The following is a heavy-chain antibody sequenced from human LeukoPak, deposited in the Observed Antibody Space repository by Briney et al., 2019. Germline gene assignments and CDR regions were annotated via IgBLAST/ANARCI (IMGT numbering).Heavy chain of an antibody. J-gene: IGHJ4*02. CDR1: GFTFSNYW. D-gene: IGHD6-13*01. V-gene: IGHV3-7*01. Sequence: GGSLRLSCAASGFTFSNYWMSWVRQASGKGLEWVANIKQDGSEKYYVDSVRGRFTISRDNAKNTLYLQMNSLRAEDTAVYYCARVSSSSWYIIGYWGQGTLVTVSS. CDR3: ARVSSSSWYIIGY. CDR2: IKQDGSEK.